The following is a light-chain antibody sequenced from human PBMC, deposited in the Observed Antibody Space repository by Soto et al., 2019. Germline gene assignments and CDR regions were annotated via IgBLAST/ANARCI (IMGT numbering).Light chain of an antibody. Sequence: DIQMTQSPSTLPASVGDRVTITCRGSQSIDRWLAWYQQRPGKAPKILIYHASSLETGVPSRFSGSGSGTEFTLTISSLEPEDFGVFYCQQRFDWPKITFGQGTRLEI. CDR2: HAS. V-gene: IGKV1-5*01. J-gene: IGKJ5*01. CDR3: QQRFDWPKIT. CDR1: QSIDRW.